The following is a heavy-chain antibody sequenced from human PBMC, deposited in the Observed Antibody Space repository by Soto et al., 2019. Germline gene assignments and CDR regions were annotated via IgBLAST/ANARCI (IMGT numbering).Heavy chain of an antibody. CDR2: IDPSDSYT. V-gene: IGHV5-10-1*01. CDR1: GYSFTSYW. Sequence: PGESLKISCKGSGYSFTSYWISWVRQMPGKGLEWMGRIDPSDSYTNYSPSFQGHVTISADKSISTAYLQWSSLKASDTAMYYCARDPFGYCSSTGCYLYYYGMDVWGQGTTVTVSS. J-gene: IGHJ6*02. CDR3: ARDPFGYCSSTGCYLYYYGMDV. D-gene: IGHD2-2*01.